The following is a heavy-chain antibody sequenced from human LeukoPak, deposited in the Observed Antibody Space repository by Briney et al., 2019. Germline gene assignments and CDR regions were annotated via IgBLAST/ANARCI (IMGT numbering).Heavy chain of an antibody. CDR1: GYTFTSNY. V-gene: IGHV1-46*01. CDR3: ARVGQQLVNYYYYMDV. CDR2: ISPSGGST. D-gene: IGHD6-13*01. J-gene: IGHJ6*03. Sequence: GASVKVSCKAFGYTFTSNYMHWVRQAPGQGPEWMGVISPSGGSTTYAQKLQGRVTMTTDTSTSTAYMELRSLRSDDTAVYYCARVGQQLVNYYYYMDVWGKGTTVTVSS.